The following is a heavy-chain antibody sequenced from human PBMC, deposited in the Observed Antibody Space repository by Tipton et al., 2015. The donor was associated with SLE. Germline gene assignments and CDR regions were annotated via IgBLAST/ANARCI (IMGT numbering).Heavy chain of an antibody. Sequence: TLSLTCTVSGGSISSSSNYWGWIRQPPGKGLEWVGTVYYTGNTFYNPSLKSRVTIFVDTSANHFSLRLTSVTAADTAVYYCAREICSGGNCYLDPWGQGTLVTVSS. CDR3: AREICSGGNCYLDP. D-gene: IGHD2-15*01. CDR2: VYYTGNT. V-gene: IGHV4-39*02. J-gene: IGHJ5*02. CDR1: GGSISSSSNY.